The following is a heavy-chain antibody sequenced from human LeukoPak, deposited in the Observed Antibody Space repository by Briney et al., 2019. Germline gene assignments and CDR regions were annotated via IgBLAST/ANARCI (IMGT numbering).Heavy chain of an antibody. Sequence: ASVKVSCKASGYTFTGYYMHWVRQAPGQGLEWMGWINPNSGGTNYAQKFQGRVTMTRDTSISTAYMELSRLRSDDTAAYYCARDFGVVVTAKAFDYWGQGTLVTVSS. CDR3: ARDFGVVVTAKAFDY. CDR2: INPNSGGT. D-gene: IGHD2-21*02. CDR1: GYTFTGYY. J-gene: IGHJ4*02. V-gene: IGHV1-2*02.